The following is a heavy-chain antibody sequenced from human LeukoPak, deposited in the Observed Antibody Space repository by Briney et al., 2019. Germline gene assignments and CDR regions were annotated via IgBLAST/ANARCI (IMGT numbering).Heavy chain of an antibody. D-gene: IGHD3-9*01. CDR1: GGSISSSIYY. Sequence: KASETLSLTCIVSGGSISSSIYYWAWVRQPPGKGLEWIGTVFYNGATQYSPSLRSRVTISVDTSKNQFSLKLSSVTAADTAVYYCARIDFPRASYYMDVWGKGTTVTVSS. CDR2: VFYNGAT. CDR3: ARIDFPRASYYMDV. V-gene: IGHV4-39*07. J-gene: IGHJ6*03.